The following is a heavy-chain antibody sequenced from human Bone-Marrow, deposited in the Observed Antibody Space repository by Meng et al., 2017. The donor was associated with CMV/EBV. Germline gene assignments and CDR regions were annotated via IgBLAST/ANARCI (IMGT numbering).Heavy chain of an antibody. CDR1: GYTSPGYY. CDR3: ARERGWYDY. CDR2: ITPNSGGT. D-gene: IGHD6-19*01. V-gene: IGHV1-2*04. Sequence: KVPCQASGYTSPGYYMHWVRQAPGQGLEWIGWITPNSGGTNYAHKFQGWVTMTRDTSISTAYMELSRLRSDDTAVYYCARERGWYDYWGQGTLVTVSS. J-gene: IGHJ4*02.